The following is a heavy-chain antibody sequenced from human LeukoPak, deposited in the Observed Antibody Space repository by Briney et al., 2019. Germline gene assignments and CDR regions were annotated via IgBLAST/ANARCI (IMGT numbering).Heavy chain of an antibody. V-gene: IGHV4-4*07. CDR3: AREDYSNYYFDY. CDR1: GGSISSYY. D-gene: IGHD4-11*01. J-gene: IGHJ4*02. Sequence: SETLSLTCTVSGGSISSYYWSWIRQPAGKGLEWIGRIYTSGSTNYNPSLKSRVTISVDTSKNQFSLKLSSVTTADTAVYYCAREDYSNYYFDYWGQGTLVTVSS. CDR2: IYTSGST.